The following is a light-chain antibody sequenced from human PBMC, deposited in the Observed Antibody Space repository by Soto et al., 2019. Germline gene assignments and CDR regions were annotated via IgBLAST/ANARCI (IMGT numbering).Light chain of an antibody. J-gene: IGLJ1*01. CDR2: DVN. CDR3: SSFTSSNTYV. Sequence: QSVLTQPPSVSGSPGQSVAISCTGTSSDIGAYNRVSWYQQPPGTAPKLMIYDVNNRPSRVPDRFSGSKSGNTASLTISGLQADDEADYYCSSFTSSNTYVFGTGTKVTVL. V-gene: IGLV2-18*02. CDR1: SSDIGAYNR.